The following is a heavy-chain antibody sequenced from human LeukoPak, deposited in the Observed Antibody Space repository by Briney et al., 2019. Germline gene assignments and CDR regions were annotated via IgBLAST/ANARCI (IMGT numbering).Heavy chain of an antibody. CDR2: MNLNTGAT. CDR3: ARDRVGSGWPRPWYFEF. V-gene: IGHV1-2*07. J-gene: IGHJ4*02. D-gene: IGHD6-19*01. Sequence: ASVKVSFKPSGYTFTGYYLHWVRQAPGQALEWMGWMNLNTGATAYSHNFQGRVAMARDTSIGTAYMDLRSLTPDDTAVYYCARDRVGSGWPRPWYFEFWGQGTLVTVSS. CDR1: GYTFTGYY.